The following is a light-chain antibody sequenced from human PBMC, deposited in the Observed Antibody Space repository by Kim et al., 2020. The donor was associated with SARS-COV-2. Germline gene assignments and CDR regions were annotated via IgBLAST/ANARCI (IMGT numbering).Light chain of an antibody. CDR3: TSYTASSTFV. J-gene: IGLJ1*01. V-gene: IGLV2-14*03. Sequence: QSALTQPASVSGSPGQSITISGTGTSNTIGRYNYVSWYQQHPGKAPKLVIHDVSDRPSGISDRFSGSKSGNTAYLTISGLRAEDEADYYCTSYTASSTFVFGTGTQLTVL. CDR1: SNTIGRYNY. CDR2: DVS.